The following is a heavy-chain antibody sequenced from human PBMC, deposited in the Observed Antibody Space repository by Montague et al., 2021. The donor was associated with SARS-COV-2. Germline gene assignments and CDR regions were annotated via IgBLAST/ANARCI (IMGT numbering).Heavy chain of an antibody. J-gene: IGHJ6*02. D-gene: IGHD2-2*01. Sequence: CAISGYSASSYSGAWNWLRQSPSRGLEWLGRTYYRSKWYYNYGVSVESRITVNTDTYKNQVFLQLNSVTPEDAAVYFCARGLPAGPNFGMDVWGQGTTVTVSS. CDR1: GYSASSYSGA. CDR2: TYYRSKWYY. V-gene: IGHV6-1*01. CDR3: ARGLPAGPNFGMDV.